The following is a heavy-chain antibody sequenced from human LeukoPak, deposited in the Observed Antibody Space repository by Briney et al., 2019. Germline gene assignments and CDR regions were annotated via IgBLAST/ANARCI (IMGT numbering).Heavy chain of an antibody. Sequence: PSETLSLTCADYGGSFSGYYWSWIRQPPGKGLEWIGEINHSGSTNYNPSLKSRVTISVDTSKNQFSLKLSSVTAADTAVYYCARVAYYYYGMDVWGQGTTVTVSS. CDR1: GGSFSGYY. J-gene: IGHJ6*02. CDR3: ARVAYYYYGMDV. V-gene: IGHV4-34*01. CDR2: INHSGST.